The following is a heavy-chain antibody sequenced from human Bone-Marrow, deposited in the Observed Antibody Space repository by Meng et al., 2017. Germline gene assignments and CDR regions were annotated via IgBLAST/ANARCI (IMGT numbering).Heavy chain of an antibody. CDR1: GFTFSNAW. V-gene: IGHV3-15*01. D-gene: IGHD3-9*01. CDR3: TTFVFTAISYFDY. Sequence: ETLSLTCAASGFTFSNAWMSWVRQAPGKGLEWVGRIKSKTDGGTTDYAAPVKGRFTISRDDSKNTLYLQMNSLKTEDTAVYYCTTFVFTAISYFDYWGQGTLVTVSS. J-gene: IGHJ4*02. CDR2: IKSKTDGGTT.